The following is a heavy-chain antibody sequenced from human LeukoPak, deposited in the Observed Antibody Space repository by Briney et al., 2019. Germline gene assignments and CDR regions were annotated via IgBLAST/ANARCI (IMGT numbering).Heavy chain of an antibody. V-gene: IGHV3-48*02. Sequence: PGGSLRLSCAASGFTFSSYSMNWVRQAPGKGLEGGSYISSSSSNIYYADSVKGRFTISRDNAKNSLYLQMNSLRDEDTAVYYCARDPTLSSSWYFGFDYWGQGTLVTVSS. CDR2: ISSSSSNI. D-gene: IGHD6-13*01. J-gene: IGHJ4*02. CDR3: ARDPTLSSSWYFGFDY. CDR1: GFTFSSYS.